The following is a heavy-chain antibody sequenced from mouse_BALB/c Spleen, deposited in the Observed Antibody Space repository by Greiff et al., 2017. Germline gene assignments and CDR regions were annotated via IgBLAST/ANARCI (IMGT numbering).Heavy chain of an antibody. CDR1: GFNIKDTY. CDR3: ARWDYYTY. V-gene: IGHV14-3*02. CDR2: IDPANGNT. J-gene: IGHJ2*01. Sequence: EVQLQQSGAELVKPGASVKLSCTASGFNIKDTYMHWVKQRPEQGLEWIGRIDPANGNTKYDPKFQGKATITADTSSNTAYLQPSSLTSEDTAVYYCARWDYYTYWGQGTTLTVSS. D-gene: IGHD1-1*02.